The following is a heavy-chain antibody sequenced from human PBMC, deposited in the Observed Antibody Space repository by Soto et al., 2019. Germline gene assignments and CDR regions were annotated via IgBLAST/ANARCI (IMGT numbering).Heavy chain of an antibody. CDR1: GFTFSSYG. J-gene: IGHJ4*02. D-gene: IGHD2-21*02. CDR2: ISYDGSNK. Sequence: QVQLVESGGGVVQPGRSLRLSCAASGFTFSSYGMHWVRQAPGKGLEWVAVISYDGSNKYYADSVKGRFTISRDNSKNTLYLQMNSLRAEDTAVYYCAKAQLRDYCGGDCYTFDYWGQGTLVTVSS. CDR3: AKAQLRDYCGGDCYTFDY. V-gene: IGHV3-30*18.